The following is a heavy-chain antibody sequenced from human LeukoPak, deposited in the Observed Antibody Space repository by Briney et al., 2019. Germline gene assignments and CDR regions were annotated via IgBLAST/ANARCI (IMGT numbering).Heavy chain of an antibody. D-gene: IGHD3-3*01. CDR2: ISHDDNIK. J-gene: IGHJ4*02. V-gene: IGHV3-30*03. CDR1: GFTFISYG. CDR3: ARDHYDFWSGYPDSFDY. Sequence: GGSLRLSCAASGFTFISYGIHWVRQAPGKGLEWVAIISHDDNIKYYADSVKGRFSISRDNSKNTLYLQMNTLRGEDTAVYYCARDHYDFWSGYPDSFDYWGQGTLVTVSS.